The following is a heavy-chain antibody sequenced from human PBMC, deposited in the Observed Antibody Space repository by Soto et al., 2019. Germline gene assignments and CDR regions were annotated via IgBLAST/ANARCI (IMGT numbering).Heavy chain of an antibody. CDR2: IKSKTDGGTT. Sequence: EVQLVESGGGLVKPGGSLRLSCAASGFTFSNAWMSWVRQAPGKGLEWVGRIKSKTDGGTTDYAAPVKGRFTISRDDSKKTLYLQMNSLKTEDTAVYYCTTEGYDSSGSTSLYWGQGTLVTVSS. D-gene: IGHD3-22*01. J-gene: IGHJ4*02. V-gene: IGHV3-15*01. CDR3: TTEGYDSSGSTSLY. CDR1: GFTFSNAW.